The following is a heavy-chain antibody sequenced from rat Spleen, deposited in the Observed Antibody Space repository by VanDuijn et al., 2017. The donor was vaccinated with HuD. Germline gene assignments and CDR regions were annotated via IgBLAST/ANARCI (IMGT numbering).Heavy chain of an antibody. CDR3: TRDNMYSTDYYPDYFDY. CDR1: GFTFNYYW. V-gene: IGHV5-31*01. CDR2: ISNARGIT. J-gene: IGHJ2*01. D-gene: IGHD1-6*01. Sequence: EVQLVESGGGLVLPGRSLKLSCVTSGFTFNYYWMTWVRQAPGMGLEWIASISNARGITYYPDSVKGRFTISRDIAKSTLYLQMSNLRSEDTATYYCTRDNMYSTDYYPDYFDYWGQGVMVTVSS.